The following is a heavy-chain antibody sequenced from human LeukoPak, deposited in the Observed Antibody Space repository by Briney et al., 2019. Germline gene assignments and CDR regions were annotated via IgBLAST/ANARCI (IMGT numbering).Heavy chain of an antibody. CDR1: GFTFGDYA. D-gene: IGHD3-22*01. Sequence: GGSLRLSCTTSGFTFGDYAMRWFRQGQGKGLEWVGFIRSKAYGGTTEYAASVKGTCTISRDDSKSIAYLQMTSLKTEDTAVYYCTRGGYYDSSGYPYFDYWGQGTLVTVPS. V-gene: IGHV3-49*03. CDR2: IRSKAYGGTT. CDR3: TRGGYYDSSGYPYFDY. J-gene: IGHJ4*02.